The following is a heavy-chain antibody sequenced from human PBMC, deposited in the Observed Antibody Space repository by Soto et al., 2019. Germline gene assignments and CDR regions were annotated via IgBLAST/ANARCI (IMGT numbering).Heavy chain of an antibody. J-gene: IGHJ6*02. CDR3: ARDRRVVDIVVVQAAYGMDV. CDR1: GGTFSSYT. D-gene: IGHD2-2*03. CDR2: IIPILGIA. Sequence: SVMVSCKASGGTFSSYTISWVRQAPGQGLEWMGRIIPILGIANYAQKFQGRVTITADKSTSTAYMELSSLRSEDTAVYYCARDRRVVDIVVVQAAYGMDVWG. V-gene: IGHV1-69*04.